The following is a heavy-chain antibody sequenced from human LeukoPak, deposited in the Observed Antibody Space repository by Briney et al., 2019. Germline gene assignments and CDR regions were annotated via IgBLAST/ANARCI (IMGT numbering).Heavy chain of an antibody. D-gene: IGHD2-2*01. CDR2: ISSSTLKI. V-gene: IGHV3-23*01. Sequence: GGSLRLSCAASGFTFSKYAMTWVRQAPGKGLEWVSAISSSTLKIYYADSVKGRFTISRDNSKNTLYLQMNSVRAEDTAVYYCTTRPLGSCSGSSCQGVDYRGQRKLVTASS. CDR3: TTRPLGSCSGSSCQGVDY. J-gene: IGHJ4*02. CDR1: GFTFSKYA.